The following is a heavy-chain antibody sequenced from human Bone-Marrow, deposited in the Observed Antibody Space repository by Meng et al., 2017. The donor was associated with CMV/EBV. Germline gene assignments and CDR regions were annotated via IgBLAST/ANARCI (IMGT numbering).Heavy chain of an antibody. CDR1: GFTLSSYS. V-gene: IGHV3-15*01. CDR2: IKSKTDGGTT. CDR3: TTEPVSTSYYDFWSGPKGAFDI. D-gene: IGHD3-3*01. Sequence: GESLKISCAASGFTLSSYSMSWVRQAPGKGLEWVGRIKSKTDGGTTDYAAPVKGRFTISRDDSKNTLYLQMNSLKTEDTAVYYCTTEPVSTSYYDFWSGPKGAFDIWGQGIMVTVSS. J-gene: IGHJ3*02.